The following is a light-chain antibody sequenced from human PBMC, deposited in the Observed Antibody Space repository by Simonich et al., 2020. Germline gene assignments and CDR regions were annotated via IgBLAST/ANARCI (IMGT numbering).Light chain of an antibody. CDR1: QSLLHSDGKTY. V-gene: IGKV2D-29*02. CDR2: EVS. CDR3: MQSIQLPLT. Sequence: DIVMTQTPLSLSVTPGQPASISCKSSQSLLHSDGKTYLYWYLQKQGKFPQLLIYEVSNRCSGVPDRFSGSGSGTDFTLKISRVEAEDVGVYYCMQSIQLPLTFGGGTKVEIK. J-gene: IGKJ4*01.